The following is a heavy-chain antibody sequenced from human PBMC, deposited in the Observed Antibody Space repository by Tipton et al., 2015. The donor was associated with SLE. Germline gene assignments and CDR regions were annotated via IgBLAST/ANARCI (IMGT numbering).Heavy chain of an antibody. CDR2: IYYSGST. CDR3: ARDLDYDFWSGYYSGLDY. CDR1: GGSISSSSYY. J-gene: IGHJ4*02. V-gene: IGHV4-39*07. D-gene: IGHD3-3*01. Sequence: TLSLTCTVSGGSISSSSYYWGWIRQPPGKGLEWIGSIYYSGSTYYNPSLKSRVTISVDTSKNQFSLKLSSVTAADTAVYYCARDLDYDFWSGYYSGLDYWGQGTLVTVSS.